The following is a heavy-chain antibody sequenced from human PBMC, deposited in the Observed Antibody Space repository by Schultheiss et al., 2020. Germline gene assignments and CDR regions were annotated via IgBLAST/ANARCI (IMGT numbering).Heavy chain of an antibody. D-gene: IGHD3-16*01. Sequence: GESLKISCAASGFTFSNAWMSWVRQAPGKGLEWVGRIKSKTDGGTTDYAAPVKGRFTISRDDSKNTLYLQLNSLKSEDTAVYYCTTDRTRRGMVTYSFDYWGQGTQVTVSS. V-gene: IGHV3-15*01. CDR1: GFTFSNAW. J-gene: IGHJ4*02. CDR3: TTDRTRRGMVTYSFDY. CDR2: IKSKTDGGTT.